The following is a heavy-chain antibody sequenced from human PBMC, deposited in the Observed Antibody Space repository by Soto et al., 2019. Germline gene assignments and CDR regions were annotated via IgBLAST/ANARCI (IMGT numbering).Heavy chain of an antibody. J-gene: IGHJ4*02. V-gene: IGHV3-21*01. D-gene: IGHD5-12*01. CDR3: ARGKAGGPDIVATFADFDY. CDR1: GFTFSSYS. CDR2: ISSSSSYI. Sequence: EVQLVESGGGLVKPGGSLRLSCAASGFTFSSYSMNWVRQAPGKGLEWVSSISSSSSYIYYADSVKGRFTISRDNAKNSLYLQMNSLRAEDTAVYYCARGKAGGPDIVATFADFDYWGQGTLVTVSS.